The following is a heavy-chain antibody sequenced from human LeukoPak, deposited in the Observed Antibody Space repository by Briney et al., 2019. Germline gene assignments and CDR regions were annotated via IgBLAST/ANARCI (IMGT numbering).Heavy chain of an antibody. Sequence: ASVKVFCKASGYTFTRNYMPWVRPAPGQGFEWMGVIAPSSGTTSYAQKFQGRVTMTRDTSTSTLYMELSSLTSEDTAVYYCARASGSSAVPFDYWGQGTLVTVSS. D-gene: IGHD3-10*01. CDR1: GYTFTRNY. CDR2: IAPSSGTT. J-gene: IGHJ4*02. V-gene: IGHV1-46*01. CDR3: ARASGSSAVPFDY.